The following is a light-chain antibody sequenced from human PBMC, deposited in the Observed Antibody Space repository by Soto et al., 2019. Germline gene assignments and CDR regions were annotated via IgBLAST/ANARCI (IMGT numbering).Light chain of an antibody. CDR3: QQYNNWPGIT. Sequence: EIVMTQSPATLSVSPGERATLSCRASQSVSSNLAWYQQKPGQAPRLLIYGASTRATGIPARFSGSGSGTEFTLTISSLQSEDFAVYHCQQYNNWPGITFGHGTKVDIK. V-gene: IGKV3-15*01. CDR1: QSVSSN. CDR2: GAS. J-gene: IGKJ3*01.